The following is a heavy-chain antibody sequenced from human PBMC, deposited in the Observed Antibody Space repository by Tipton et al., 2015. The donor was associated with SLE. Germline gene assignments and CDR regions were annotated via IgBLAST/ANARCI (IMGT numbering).Heavy chain of an antibody. J-gene: IGHJ4*02. V-gene: IGHV4-39*01. CDR3: ARLGGVTDY. CDR2: LYYSGST. D-gene: IGHD4-23*01. Sequence: TLSLTCTVSGGSISSSSYYWGWIRQPPGKGLEWIGSLYYSGSTYYNPSLKSRVTISVDTSKNQFSLKLSSVTAADTAVYYCARLGGVTDYWGQGTLITVSS. CDR1: GGSISSSSYY.